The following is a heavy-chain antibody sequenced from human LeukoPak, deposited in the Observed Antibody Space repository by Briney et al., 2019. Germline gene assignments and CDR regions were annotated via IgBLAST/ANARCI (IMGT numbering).Heavy chain of an antibody. Sequence: NPGGSLRLSCAASGFTFSNAWMTWVRQSPGKGLEWVGRIKSKTDGGTTDYAAPVKGRFTVSRDDSKNTLYLQMNSLKAEDTAVYYCSYIALDYWGQGTLVTVSS. D-gene: IGHD5-24*01. CDR2: IKSKTDGGTT. CDR3: SYIALDY. J-gene: IGHJ4*02. CDR1: GFTFSNAW. V-gene: IGHV3-15*01.